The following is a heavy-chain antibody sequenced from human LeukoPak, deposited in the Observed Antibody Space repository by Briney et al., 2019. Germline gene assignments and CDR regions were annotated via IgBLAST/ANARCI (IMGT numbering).Heavy chain of an antibody. CDR3: ASHDLDMVRGVTHHYYYYYMDV. D-gene: IGHD3-10*01. V-gene: IGHV1-69*05. Sequence: ASVKVSCKASGGTFSSYAISWVRQAPGQGLEWMGGIIPIFGTANYAQKFQGRVTITTDESTSTAYMELSSLRSEDTAVYYCASHDLDMVRGVTHHYYYYYMDVWGKGTTVTVSS. CDR2: IIPIFGTA. J-gene: IGHJ6*03. CDR1: GGTFSSYA.